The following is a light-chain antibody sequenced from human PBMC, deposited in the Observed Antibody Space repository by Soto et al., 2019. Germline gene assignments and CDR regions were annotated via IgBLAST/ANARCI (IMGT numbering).Light chain of an antibody. Sequence: EVVLTQSPASLSVFPGERVTLSCRASQSVTTNLAWYLQRPAQAPTLLIYGASTRAGGVSDRFSGGGSGTEFTLTISSLQSGDSAVFYCQQYDKWPFTFGQGTRLEIK. CDR3: QQYDKWPFT. CDR2: GAS. J-gene: IGKJ2*01. CDR1: QSVTTN. V-gene: IGKV3-15*01.